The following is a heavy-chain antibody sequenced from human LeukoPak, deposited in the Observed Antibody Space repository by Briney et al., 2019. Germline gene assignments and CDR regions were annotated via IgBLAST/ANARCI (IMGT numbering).Heavy chain of an antibody. CDR2: IYTSGST. D-gene: IGHD3/OR15-3a*01. J-gene: IGHJ6*03. Sequence: NPSQTLSLTCTVSGGSISSGSYYWSWIRQPAGKGLEWIGRIYTSGSTNYNPSLKSRVTLSVDTSKNQCSLKLSSVTAADTAVYYCARLPGRAPRTGGRYYYYYMDVWGKGTTVTISS. V-gene: IGHV4-61*02. CDR1: GGSISSGSYY. CDR3: ARLPGRAPRTGGRYYYYYMDV.